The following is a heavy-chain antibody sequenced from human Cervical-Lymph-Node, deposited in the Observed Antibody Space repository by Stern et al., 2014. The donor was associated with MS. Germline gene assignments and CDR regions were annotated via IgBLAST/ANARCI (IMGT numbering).Heavy chain of an antibody. J-gene: IGHJ6*02. D-gene: IGHD2-2*01. CDR1: GGSMKSRSYY. CDR2: VYYDGST. V-gene: IGHV4-39*01. Sequence: QLQESGPGLVKPSGTLSLTCTISGGSMKSRSYYWVWIRQPPGKGLEWIGSVYYDGSTYYNPSLTRRATISQDTSTNQFSLQLSSATAADTAVYYCARSQDIVVVSAATVEGYYYFGMDVWGQGTTVTVSS. CDR3: ARSQDIVVVSAATVEGYYYFGMDV.